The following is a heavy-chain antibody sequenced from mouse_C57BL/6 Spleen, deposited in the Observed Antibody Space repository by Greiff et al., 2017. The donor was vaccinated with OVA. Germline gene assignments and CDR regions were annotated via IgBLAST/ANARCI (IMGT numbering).Heavy chain of an antibody. Sequence: QVQLQQPGAELVKPGASVKLSCKASGYTFTSYWMQWVKQRPGQGLEWIGEIDPSDSYTNYNQKFKGKATLTVDTSSSTAYMQLSSLTSEDSAVYYCARSGGDIDYWGQGTTLTVSS. J-gene: IGHJ2*01. CDR1: GYTFTSYW. CDR2: IDPSDSYT. V-gene: IGHV1-50*01. CDR3: ARSGGDIDY. D-gene: IGHD2-13*01.